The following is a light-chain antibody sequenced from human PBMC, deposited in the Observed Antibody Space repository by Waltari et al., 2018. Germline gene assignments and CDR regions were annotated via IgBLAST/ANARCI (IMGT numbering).Light chain of an antibody. V-gene: IGLV2-14*03. CDR2: DVS. J-gene: IGLJ3*02. Sequence: QSALTQPASVSGSPGQSITISCTGTSSDVGGYNYVSWYQQHPGKAPNLRIYDVSNRPSGLSNRFSGSKSGNTASLTISGLQAEDEADYYCSSYTSSNTWVFGGGTKLTVL. CDR1: SSDVGGYNY. CDR3: SSYTSSNTWV.